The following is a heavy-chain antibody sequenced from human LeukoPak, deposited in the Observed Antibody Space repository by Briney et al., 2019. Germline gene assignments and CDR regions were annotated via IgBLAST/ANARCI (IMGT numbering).Heavy chain of an antibody. CDR1: GFTFSSYE. Sequence: GGSLRLSCAASGFTFSSYEMNWVRQAPGKGLEWVSYISSSGSTIYYADSVKGRFTISRDNSKNTLYLQMNSLRAEDTAVYYCAREDSRYFDLWGRGTLVTVSS. J-gene: IGHJ2*01. CDR2: ISSSGSTI. CDR3: AREDSRYFDL. V-gene: IGHV3-48*03.